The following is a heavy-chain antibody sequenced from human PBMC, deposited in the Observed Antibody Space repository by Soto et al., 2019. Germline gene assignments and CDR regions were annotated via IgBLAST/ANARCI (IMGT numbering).Heavy chain of an antibody. CDR3: ARGLAAAGTVKFYFDY. J-gene: IGHJ4*02. D-gene: IGHD6-13*01. CDR2: INHSGST. V-gene: IGHV4-34*01. CDR1: GGSFSGYY. Sequence: SETLSLTCAVYGGSFSGYYWSWIRQPPGKGLEWIGEINHSGSTNYNPSLKSRVTISVDTSKNQFSLKLSSVTAADTAVYYCARGLAAAGTVKFYFDYWGQGTLVTVSS.